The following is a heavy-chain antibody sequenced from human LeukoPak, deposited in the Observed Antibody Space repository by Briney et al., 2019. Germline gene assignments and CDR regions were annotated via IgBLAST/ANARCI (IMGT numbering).Heavy chain of an antibody. CDR1: GFTFSSYW. D-gene: IGHD3-22*01. Sequence: GGSLRLSCAASGFTFSSYWMSWVRQAPGKGLEWVANIKQDGSEKYYVDSVKGRFTISRDNAKNLLYLQMNSLRAEDTAVYYCARMDIVVVGQGYFDYWGQGTLVTVSS. J-gene: IGHJ4*02. CDR2: IKQDGSEK. V-gene: IGHV3-7*05. CDR3: ARMDIVVVGQGYFDY.